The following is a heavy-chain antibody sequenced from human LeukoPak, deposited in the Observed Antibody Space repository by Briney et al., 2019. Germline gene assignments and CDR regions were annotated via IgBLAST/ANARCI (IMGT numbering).Heavy chain of an antibody. CDR1: GFAFSTYA. D-gene: IGHD6-13*01. J-gene: IGHJ3*02. V-gene: IGHV3-23*01. CDR3: ARDRSYAFAI. Sequence: GGSLRLSCAASGFAFSTYAMSWVRQAPGKGLEWVSALSGSGDKTYYADSVKGRFTISRDNSKNTLYLQVNSLRAEDSALYYCARDRSYAFAIWGQGTMVTVSS. CDR2: LSGSGDKT.